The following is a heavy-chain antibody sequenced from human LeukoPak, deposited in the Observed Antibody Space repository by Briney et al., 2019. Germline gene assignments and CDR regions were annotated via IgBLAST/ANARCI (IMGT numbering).Heavy chain of an antibody. J-gene: IGHJ4*02. CDR3: ARNRGGYSYGYKAYYFDY. Sequence: SETLSLTCAVYGGSFSGYYWSWIRQPPGKGLEWIGEINRSGSTNYNPSLKSRVTISVDTSKNQFSLKLSSVTAADTAVYYCARNRGGYSYGYKAYYFDYWGQGTLVTVSS. V-gene: IGHV4-34*01. CDR2: INRSGST. CDR1: GGSFSGYY. D-gene: IGHD5-18*01.